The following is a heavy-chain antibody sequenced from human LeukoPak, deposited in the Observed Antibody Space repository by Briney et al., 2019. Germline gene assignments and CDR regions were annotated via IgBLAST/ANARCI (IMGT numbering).Heavy chain of an antibody. CDR2: ISYDGSNK. CDR1: GFTFSSYG. CDR3: AKEIGVRGVRESSLDY. D-gene: IGHD3-10*01. J-gene: IGHJ4*02. V-gene: IGHV3-30*18. Sequence: QAGGSLRLSCAASGFTFSSYGMHWVRQAPGKGLEWVAVISYDGSNKYYADSVKGRFTISGDNSKNTLYLQMNSLRAEDTAVYYCAKEIGVRGVRESSLDYWGQGTLVTVSS.